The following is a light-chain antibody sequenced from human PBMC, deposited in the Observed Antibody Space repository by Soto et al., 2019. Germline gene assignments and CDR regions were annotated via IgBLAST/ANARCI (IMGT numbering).Light chain of an antibody. CDR3: QSYDSVV. V-gene: IGLV1-40*01. J-gene: IGLJ2*01. Sequence: QLVLTQPPSVSGAPGQRVTISCTGSSSNIGAGYDVHWYQQLPGTAPKLLIYGNSNRPSGVPDRFSGSKSGTSASLAITGLQAEDEADYYCQSYDSVVFGGGTKLTVL. CDR2: GNS. CDR1: SSNIGAGYD.